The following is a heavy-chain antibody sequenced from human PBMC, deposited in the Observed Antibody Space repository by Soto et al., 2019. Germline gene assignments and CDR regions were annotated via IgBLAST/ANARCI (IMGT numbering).Heavy chain of an antibody. CDR3: TRDPAPVGYRGLDV. D-gene: IGHD5-12*01. V-gene: IGHV3-7*01. CDR1: VFTFSSSW. Sequence: GWSLRLSCASSVFTFSSSWMTWVRQAPGKGLAWVANIKEDGSEKYYVDSVKGRFTISRDNTNESLYLQMNSLRAEDTAVYYCTRDPAPVGYRGLDVWGQGTTVTVSS. CDR2: IKEDGSEK. J-gene: IGHJ6*02.